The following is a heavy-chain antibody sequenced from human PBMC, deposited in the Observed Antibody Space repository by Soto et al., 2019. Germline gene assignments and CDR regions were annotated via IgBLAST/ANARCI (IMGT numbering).Heavy chain of an antibody. Sequence: EVQLVESGGGLVKPGGSLRLSCEASGFTFSDYCMNWVRQAAGKGLEWVGRIKSNAYGGTTDYAAHVKGRFPISRDDSKNTLYLQMNSLKTADPAVYYFTTLWGSAPWGNGALVTLSS. CDR3: TTLWGSAP. V-gene: IGHV3-15*07. CDR2: IKSNAYGGTT. D-gene: IGHD1-26*01. J-gene: IGHJ5*02. CDR1: GFTFSDYC.